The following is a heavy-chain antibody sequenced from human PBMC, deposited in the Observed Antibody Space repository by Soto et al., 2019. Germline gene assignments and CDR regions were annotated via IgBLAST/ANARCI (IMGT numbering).Heavy chain of an antibody. J-gene: IGHJ4*02. D-gene: IGHD1-1*01. V-gene: IGHV4-59*08. CDR1: GGSISGYY. Sequence: SETPSLTCTVSGGSISGYYWSWIRQPPGKGLEWIAYIYYSGSPNSNPSLKSRVTISVDTSKNQFSLKLSSVTAADTAVYYCARHSNEYRKSLDYWGQGTLVTVSS. CDR3: ARHSNEYRKSLDY. CDR2: IYYSGSP.